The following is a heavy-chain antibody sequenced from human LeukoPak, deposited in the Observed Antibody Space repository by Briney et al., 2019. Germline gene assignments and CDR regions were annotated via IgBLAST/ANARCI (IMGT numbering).Heavy chain of an antibody. CDR3: ARGYCSSTSCPTDY. V-gene: IGHV3-30-3*01. CDR2: ISYDGSNK. D-gene: IGHD2-2*01. CDR1: GFTFSSYA. Sequence: GRSLRLSCAASGFTFSSYAMHWVRQAPGKGLEWVAVISYDGSNKYYADSVKGRFTISRDNSKNTLYLQMNSLRAEDTAVYYCARGYCSSTSCPTDYWGQGTLVTVSS. J-gene: IGHJ4*02.